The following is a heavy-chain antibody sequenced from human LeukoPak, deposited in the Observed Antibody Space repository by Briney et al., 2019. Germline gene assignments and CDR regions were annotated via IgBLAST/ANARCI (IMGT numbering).Heavy chain of an antibody. Sequence: ASVKVSCKASGGTFSSHAISWVRQAPGQGLEWMGRIIPIFGTANYAQKFQGRVTITTDESTSTAYMELSSLRSEDTAVYYCARTAFSGSYYDYWGQGTLVTVSS. V-gene: IGHV1-69*05. CDR2: IIPIFGTA. D-gene: IGHD1-26*01. CDR1: GGTFSSHA. CDR3: ARTAFSGSYYDY. J-gene: IGHJ4*02.